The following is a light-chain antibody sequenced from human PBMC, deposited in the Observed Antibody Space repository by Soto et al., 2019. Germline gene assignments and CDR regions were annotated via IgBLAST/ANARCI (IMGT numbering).Light chain of an antibody. CDR3: QQYHNWPPIA. Sequence: ETLMTQVPANLSLAPGKTAALSGRARQSISNNLAWYQQKLGQAPRLLIYGASTRATGIPARFSGSGSGTEFTLTISSLQSEDFAVYYCQQYHNWPPIAIGQGTRLEIK. CDR1: QSISNN. J-gene: IGKJ5*01. CDR2: GAS. V-gene: IGKV3D-15*01.